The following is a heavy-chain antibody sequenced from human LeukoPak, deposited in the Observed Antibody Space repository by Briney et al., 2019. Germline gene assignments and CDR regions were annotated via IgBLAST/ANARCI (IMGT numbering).Heavy chain of an antibody. D-gene: IGHD1-26*01. J-gene: IGHJ4*02. CDR3: ARNIYTGSYDD. V-gene: IGHV4-4*07. CDR1: GGSISYYY. CDR2: IYTSGGT. Sequence: PSETLSLTCTVSGGSISYYYWSWIRQPAGKGLEWIGRIYTSGGTNYNPSLKSRVTISVDTSKNQFSLKLSSVTAADTAVYYCARNIYTGSYDDWGQGTLVTVSS.